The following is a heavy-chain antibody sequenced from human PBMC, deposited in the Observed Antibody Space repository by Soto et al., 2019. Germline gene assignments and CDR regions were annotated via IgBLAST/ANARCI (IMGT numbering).Heavy chain of an antibody. Sequence: QVQLVESGGGLVKPGGSLRLSCAASGFTFSDYYMSWIRQAPGKGLEWVSYISSSGSTIYYADSVKGRFTISRDNAKNSLYLQMNSLRAEDTAVYYCARDALGYCSSTSCYEGWYFDLWGRGTLVTVSS. V-gene: IGHV3-11*01. D-gene: IGHD2-2*01. CDR3: ARDALGYCSSTSCYEGWYFDL. J-gene: IGHJ2*01. CDR1: GFTFSDYY. CDR2: ISSSGSTI.